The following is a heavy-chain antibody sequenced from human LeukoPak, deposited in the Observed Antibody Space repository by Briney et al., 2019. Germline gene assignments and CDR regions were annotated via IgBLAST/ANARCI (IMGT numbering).Heavy chain of an antibody. Sequence: GGSLRLSCEASGFTFSGHRMTWVRQAPGKGLEWVANIRQDGGDQYYVDSVKGRFTISRDNAKNSVYLQMNSLRAEDTAVYYCAKTPAVDWGTMIVVVITTHFDYWGQGTLVTVSS. CDR3: AKTPAVDWGTMIVVVITTHFDY. V-gene: IGHV3-7*01. CDR1: GFTFSGHR. CDR2: IRQDGGDQ. D-gene: IGHD3-22*01. J-gene: IGHJ4*02.